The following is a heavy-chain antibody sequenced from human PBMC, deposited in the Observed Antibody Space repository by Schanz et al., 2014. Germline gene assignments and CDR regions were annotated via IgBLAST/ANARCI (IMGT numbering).Heavy chain of an antibody. CDR1: GFTFSSYS. CDR3: ARKVVATIGGYYDN. V-gene: IGHV3-23*01. D-gene: IGHD5-12*01. J-gene: IGHJ4*02. Sequence: EVQLLESGGGLVKPGGSLTLSCAASGFTFSSYSMNWVRQAPGKGLEWVSAISGSGGSTYYADSVKGRFTISRDNSKNTLFLQMNSLRAEDTAVYYCARKVVATIGGYYDNWGQGTLVTVSS. CDR2: ISGSGGST.